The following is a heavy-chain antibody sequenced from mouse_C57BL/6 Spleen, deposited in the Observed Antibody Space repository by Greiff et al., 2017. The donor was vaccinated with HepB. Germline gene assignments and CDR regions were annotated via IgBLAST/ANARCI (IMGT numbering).Heavy chain of an antibody. CDR3: ARSYYSNYYFDY. J-gene: IGHJ2*01. D-gene: IGHD2-5*01. CDR1: GYSFTGYY. CDR2: INPSTGGT. V-gene: IGHV1-43*01. Sequence: VQLKQSGPELVKPGASVKISCKASGYSFTGYYMHWVKQSSEKSLEWIGEINPSTGGTSYNQKFKGKATLTVDKSSSTAYMQLKSLTSEDSAVYYCARSYYSNYYFDYWGQGTTLTVSS.